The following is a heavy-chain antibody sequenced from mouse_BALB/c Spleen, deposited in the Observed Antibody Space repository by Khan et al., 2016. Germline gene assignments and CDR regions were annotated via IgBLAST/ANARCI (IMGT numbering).Heavy chain of an antibody. V-gene: IGHV9-3-1*01. CDR3: ARGGANWDAFAY. D-gene: IGHD4-1*01. J-gene: IGHJ3*01. Sequence: QIQLVQSGPELKKPRETVKISCKASGYTFTNYGMNWVKQAPGKGLKWMGWINTYTGETTYADDFKGRFAFSLETSASTAYLQINNLKNEDTATYFCARGGANWDAFAYWGQGTLVTVSA. CDR2: INTYTGET. CDR1: GYTFTNYG.